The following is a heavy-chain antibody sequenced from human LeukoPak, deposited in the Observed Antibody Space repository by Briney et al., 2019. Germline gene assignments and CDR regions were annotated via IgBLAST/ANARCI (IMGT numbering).Heavy chain of an antibody. V-gene: IGHV4-34*01. CDR2: INHSGST. CDR3: ARGEGARDGYNYEGPFYFDY. J-gene: IGHJ4*02. Sequence: PSETLSLTCAVYGFPFSDYYWSWIRQPPGKGLEWIGKINHSGSTNYSPSLKSRGTISIDTSKNQFSLKLNSMTAADTAVYYCARGEGARDGYNYEGPFYFDYWGQGTLVTVSS. D-gene: IGHD5-24*01. CDR1: GFPFSDYY.